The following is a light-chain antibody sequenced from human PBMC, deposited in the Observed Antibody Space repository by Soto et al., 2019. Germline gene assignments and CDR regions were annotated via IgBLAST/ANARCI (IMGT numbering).Light chain of an antibody. Sequence: QSALTQPRSVSGSPGQSVTVYCTGTSSDVGGYNYVSWYQHHPGKAPKLIVYDVTQRPSGIPDRFSGSKSGNTASLTISGIQPDDEADYHCCSYADNYFYVFGSGTKLTVL. J-gene: IGLJ1*01. CDR1: SSDVGGYNY. CDR3: CSYADNYFYV. CDR2: DVT. V-gene: IGLV2-11*01.